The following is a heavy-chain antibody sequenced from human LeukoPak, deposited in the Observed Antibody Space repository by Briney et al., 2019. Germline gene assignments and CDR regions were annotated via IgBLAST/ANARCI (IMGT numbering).Heavy chain of an antibody. Sequence: GGSLRLSCAASGFTFTTYAMSCVRQAPGKGLEWVSAISGSGGSTYYADSVKGRFTISRDNSKNTLYLQMNSLRAEDTAVYYCAKDPHIVVVPAAFDYWGQGTLVTVSS. V-gene: IGHV3-23*01. J-gene: IGHJ4*02. D-gene: IGHD2-2*01. CDR3: AKDPHIVVVPAAFDY. CDR2: ISGSGGST. CDR1: GFTFTTYA.